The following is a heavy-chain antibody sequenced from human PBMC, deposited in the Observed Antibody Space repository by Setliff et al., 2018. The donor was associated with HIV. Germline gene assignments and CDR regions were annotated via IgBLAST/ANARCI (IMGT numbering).Heavy chain of an antibody. J-gene: IGHJ4*02. Sequence: SETLSLTCAVSGGSLSSDNWWTWIRQPPGKGLEWIGELSPSGTTRSNPSLQSRVTISLDTSNNQFSLKLTSVTAADTAMYYCASFFVTTVTNQDYWGQGTPVTVSS. CDR3: ASFFVTTVTNQDY. D-gene: IGHD4-17*01. V-gene: IGHV4-4*02. CDR1: GGSLSSDNW. CDR2: LSPSGTT.